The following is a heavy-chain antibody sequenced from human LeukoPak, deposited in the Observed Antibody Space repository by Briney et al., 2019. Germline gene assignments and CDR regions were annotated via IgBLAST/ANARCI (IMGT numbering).Heavy chain of an antibody. Sequence: GGSLRLSCEDSGYIFGNYYMSWVRQAPGKGLEWVAAINGTGSTTYHADSVKGRFTISRDNSKNTLYLQMNSLRSEDTATYYCCDGMDVWGQGTTVAVSS. V-gene: IGHV3-23*01. CDR3: CDGMDV. CDR1: GYIFGNYY. J-gene: IGHJ6*02. CDR2: INGTGSTT.